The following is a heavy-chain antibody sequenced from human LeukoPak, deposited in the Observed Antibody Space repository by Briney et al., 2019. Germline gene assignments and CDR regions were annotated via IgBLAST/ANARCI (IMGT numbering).Heavy chain of an antibody. D-gene: IGHD1-26*01. CDR3: ATKKYSGSFYAF. V-gene: IGHV1-2*02. CDR1: GYSSTDYY. Sequence: ASVKVSCKASGYSSTDYYIYWVRQAPGQGLEWMGLIKPNSGDTNYVQKFEGRVTMTRGTSISTAYMELSSLRSDDTAVYYCATKKYSGSFYAFWGQGTLVTVSS. CDR2: IKPNSGDT. J-gene: IGHJ4*02.